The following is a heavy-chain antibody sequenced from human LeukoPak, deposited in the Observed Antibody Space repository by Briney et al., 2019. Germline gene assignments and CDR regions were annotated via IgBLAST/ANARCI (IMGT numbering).Heavy chain of an antibody. Sequence: KPSETLSLTCAVYGGSFSGYYWSWIRQPPGKGLEWIGEINHSGSTNYNPSLKSRVTISVDTSKNQFSLKLSSVTAADTAVYYCASSEDEYGDYVEYFQHWGQGTLVTVSS. V-gene: IGHV4-34*01. D-gene: IGHD4-17*01. CDR1: GGSFSGYY. CDR2: INHSGST. CDR3: ASSEDEYGDYVEYFQH. J-gene: IGHJ1*01.